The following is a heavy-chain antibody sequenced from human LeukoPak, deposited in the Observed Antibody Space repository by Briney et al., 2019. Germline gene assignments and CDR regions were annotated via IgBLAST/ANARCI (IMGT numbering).Heavy chain of an antibody. D-gene: IGHD1-20*01. V-gene: IGHV4-61*02. J-gene: IGHJ3*02. Sequence: SQTLSLTCTVSAGSVSSGTYYWNWIRQPAEKGLEWIGRIYTSGRTNDNPSLKSRVTISVDTSKNQFSLKLTSVTAADTAVYYCASQTLTDDAFDIWGQGTMVTVSS. CDR3: ASQTLTDDAFDI. CDR1: AGSVSSGTYY. CDR2: IYTSGRT.